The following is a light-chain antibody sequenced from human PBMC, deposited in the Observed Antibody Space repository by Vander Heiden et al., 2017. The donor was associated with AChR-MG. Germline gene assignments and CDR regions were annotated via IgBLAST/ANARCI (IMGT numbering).Light chain of an antibody. V-gene: IGKV1-39*01. CDR1: RSIGTY. J-gene: IGKJ1*01. Sequence: DIQVTQYPSSLSASVGDRVTITGRTSRSIGTYVNWYRQKSGRAPKFLIHSAATLQSGVPSRFSGGGSGTEFTLTISSLQPEDVATYYCQQSYSNPWTFGQGTKVE. CDR3: QQSYSNPWT. CDR2: SAA.